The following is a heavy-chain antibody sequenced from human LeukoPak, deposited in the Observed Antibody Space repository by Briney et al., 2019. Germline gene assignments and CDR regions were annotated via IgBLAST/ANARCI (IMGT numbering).Heavy chain of an antibody. CDR1: GGSISNYY. CDR3: AREDSGLLWSRGDTFDP. V-gene: IGHV4-59*12. J-gene: IGHJ5*02. CDR2: IYYSGST. D-gene: IGHD3-10*01. Sequence: KPSETLSLTCTVSGGSISNYYWSWIRQPPGKGLEWIGYIYYSGSTNYNPSLKSRVTISVDTSKNQFSLKLSSVTAADTAVYYCAREDSGLLWSRGDTFDPWGQGTLVTVSS.